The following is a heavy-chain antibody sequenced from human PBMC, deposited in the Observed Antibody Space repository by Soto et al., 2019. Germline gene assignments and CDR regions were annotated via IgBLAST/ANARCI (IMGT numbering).Heavy chain of an antibody. CDR2: ISYDGTNK. CDR3: AEDGGGLPGYYYYGMDV. CDR1: GFTFSHYG. D-gene: IGHD3-16*01. Sequence: QVQLVESGGGVVQPGRSLRLSCAASGFTFSHYGMHWVRQAPGKGLEWVAVISYDGTNKYYADSVKGRFTISRDNSKNTMYQQMNGLRAEDTAVFDCAEDGGGLPGYYYYGMDVWGQGTTVTVSS. V-gene: IGHV3-30*18. J-gene: IGHJ6*02.